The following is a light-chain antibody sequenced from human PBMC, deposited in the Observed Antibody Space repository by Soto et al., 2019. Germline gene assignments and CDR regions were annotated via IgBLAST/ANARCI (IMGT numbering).Light chain of an antibody. CDR3: CSYAGSYTFV. CDR1: SSDVGGYSY. V-gene: IGLV2-11*01. CDR2: DVI. Sequence: QSALTQPRSVSGSPGQSVTISCSGTSSDVGGYSYVSWYQQRPGKAPKLMIYDVITRPSGVPDRFSGSKSGNTASLTISGLQAEDEADYFCCSYAGSYTFVFGTGTKLNVL. J-gene: IGLJ1*01.